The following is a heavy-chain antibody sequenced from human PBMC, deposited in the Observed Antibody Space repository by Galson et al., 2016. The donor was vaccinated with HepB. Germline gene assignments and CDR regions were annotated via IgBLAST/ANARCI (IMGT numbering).Heavy chain of an antibody. J-gene: IGHJ4*02. V-gene: IGHV3-21*01. CDR3: ARAVSWDYGDYAGY. CDR2: ISSSSSYI. Sequence: SLRLSCAASGFTFSSYSMNWVRQAPGKGLEWVSSISSSSSYIYYADSVKGRFTIPRDNAKNSLYLQMNSLRAEDTAVYYCARAVSWDYGDYAGYWGQGTLVTVSS. D-gene: IGHD4-17*01. CDR1: GFTFSSYS.